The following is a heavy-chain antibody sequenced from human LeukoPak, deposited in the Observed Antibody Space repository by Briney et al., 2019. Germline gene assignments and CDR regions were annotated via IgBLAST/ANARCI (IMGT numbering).Heavy chain of an antibody. D-gene: IGHD1-26*01. Sequence: PGGSLRLSCAASGFIFSNYWMNWVRQVPGKGLMWVSRMNSDGSTRTYADSVKGRFTISRDSAKNSLYLQMNSLGPEDTAVYYCARDPYSGNYGNYYYYYMDVWGKGTTVTISS. CDR1: GFIFSNYW. CDR3: ARDPYSGNYGNYYYYYMDV. V-gene: IGHV3-74*01. CDR2: MNSDGSTR. J-gene: IGHJ6*03.